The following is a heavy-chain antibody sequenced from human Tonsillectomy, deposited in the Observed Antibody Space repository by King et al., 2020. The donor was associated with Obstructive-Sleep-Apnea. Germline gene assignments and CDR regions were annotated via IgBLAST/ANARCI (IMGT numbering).Heavy chain of an antibody. Sequence: QLVQSGAEVKKPGASVKVSCKVSGYTLTELAMHWVRQAPGRGLEWMGGFDPVDGERIYAQKFQGRVTMTEDTSTDTAYMKLSSLRSEDTAVYYCATSKPMIVAVMVHWGQGTLVTVSS. CDR2: FDPVDGER. J-gene: IGHJ4*02. D-gene: IGHD3-22*01. CDR1: GYTLTELA. V-gene: IGHV1-24*01. CDR3: ATSKPMIVAVMVH.